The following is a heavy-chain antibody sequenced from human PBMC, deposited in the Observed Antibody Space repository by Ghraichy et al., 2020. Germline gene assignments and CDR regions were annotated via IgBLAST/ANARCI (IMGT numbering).Heavy chain of an antibody. J-gene: IGHJ6*02. CDR3: ARHPRHYYYFVLDV. CDR2: IYYSGST. V-gene: IGHV4-59*08. CDR1: GGSISSYY. Sequence: SETLSLTCTVSGGSISSYYWSWIRQPPGKGLEWIGYIYYSGSTNYNPSLKSRVTISVDTSKNQFSLRLTSVTAADTAVYYCARHPRHYYYFVLDVWGPGTTVTVSS.